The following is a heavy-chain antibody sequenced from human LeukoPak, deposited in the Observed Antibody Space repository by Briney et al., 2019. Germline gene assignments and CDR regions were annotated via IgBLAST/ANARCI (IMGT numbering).Heavy chain of an antibody. CDR1: GGSFSGYY. V-gene: IGHV4-34*12. CDR3: ARVGYSGSYYHAFEI. D-gene: IGHD1-26*01. Sequence: PSETLSLTCAVYGGSFSGYYWGWIRQPPGKGLEWVANIFHSGTTYFNPSLQSRVTISVDTSKNQFSLKLATAAATDTAVYYCARVGYSGSYYHAFEIWGQGTMVTVSS. J-gene: IGHJ3*02. CDR2: IFHSGTT.